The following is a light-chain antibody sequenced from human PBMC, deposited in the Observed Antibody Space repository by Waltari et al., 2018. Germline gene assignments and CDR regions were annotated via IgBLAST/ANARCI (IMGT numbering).Light chain of an antibody. CDR2: GAS. Sequence: DILMTQSPATLSVSPGERATLSCRASQSVSSNLAWYQQKPGQAPRLLIYGASTRATGIPARFSGSGSGTEFTLTISRLQSEDFAVYYGQQYNNWPTFGQGTKVEIE. V-gene: IGKV3-15*01. CDR3: QQYNNWPT. CDR1: QSVSSN. J-gene: IGKJ1*01.